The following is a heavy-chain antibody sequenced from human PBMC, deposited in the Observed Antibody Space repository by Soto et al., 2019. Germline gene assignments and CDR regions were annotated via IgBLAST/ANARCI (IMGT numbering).Heavy chain of an antibody. CDR3: AREVYSYGLDY. J-gene: IGHJ4*02. Sequence: PSETLSLTCTVSGGSISSYYWSWIRQPPGKGLEWIGYIYYSGSTNYNPSLKSRVTISVDTSKNQFSLKLSSVTAADTAVYYCAREVYSYGLDYWGQGTLVTVSS. CDR2: IYYSGST. D-gene: IGHD5-18*01. V-gene: IGHV4-59*01. CDR1: GGSISSYY.